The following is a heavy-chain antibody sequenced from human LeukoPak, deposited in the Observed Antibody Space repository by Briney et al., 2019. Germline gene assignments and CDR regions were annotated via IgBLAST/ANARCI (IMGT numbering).Heavy chain of an antibody. CDR2: IYYSGST. CDR1: GGSISSGGYY. Sequence: SQTLSLTCTVSGGSISSGGYYWSWIRQHPGKGLEWIGYIYYSGSTYYNPSLKSRVTISVDTSKNQFSLKLSSVTAADTAVYYWARGSPAQLPVDYWGQGTLVTVSS. D-gene: IGHD2-2*01. CDR3: ARGSPAQLPVDY. J-gene: IGHJ4*02. V-gene: IGHV4-31*03.